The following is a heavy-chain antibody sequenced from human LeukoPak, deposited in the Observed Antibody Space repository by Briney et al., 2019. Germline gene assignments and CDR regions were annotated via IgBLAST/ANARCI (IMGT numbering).Heavy chain of an antibody. CDR3: ARAWGCSGGSCPSDY. Sequence: SSETLSLTCTVSGGSIRSSTSYWGWIRQPPGKGLEWIGSIYYSGTTYYSPSLKRRVTISVDTSKNQFSLKLTSVTAADTAVYYCARAWGCSGGSCPSDYWGQGTLVTVSS. CDR2: IYYSGTT. V-gene: IGHV4-39*07. D-gene: IGHD2-15*01. CDR1: GGSIRSSTSY. J-gene: IGHJ4*02.